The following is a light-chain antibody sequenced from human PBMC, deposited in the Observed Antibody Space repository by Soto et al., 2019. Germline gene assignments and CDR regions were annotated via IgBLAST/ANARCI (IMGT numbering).Light chain of an antibody. V-gene: IGKV3-15*01. CDR1: QSISSN. Sequence: EIVMTQSPATLSVSPGERATLSCRASQSISSNLAWYQQKPGQAPRLLIYGPSTRATGIPARFSGSGSGTEFTLTISSLQSEDFAVYYCQQYNSYSRTFGQGTKVEIK. J-gene: IGKJ1*01. CDR2: GPS. CDR3: QQYNSYSRT.